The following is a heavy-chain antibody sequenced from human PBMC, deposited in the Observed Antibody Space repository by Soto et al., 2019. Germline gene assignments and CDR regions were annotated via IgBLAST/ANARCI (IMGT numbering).Heavy chain of an antibody. V-gene: IGHV1-69*12. J-gene: IGHJ6*02. Sequence: QVQLVQSGAEVKKPGSSVKVSCKASGGTFSSYAISWVRQAPGQGLEWMGGIIPIFGTANYAQKFQGRVTITADESTSTAYMELSSLRSEDTAVYYCARDTGITEYSYGGSYYYGMDVWGQGTTVTVSS. CDR3: ARDTGITEYSYGGSYYYGMDV. CDR1: GGTFSSYA. CDR2: IIPIFGTA. D-gene: IGHD5-18*01.